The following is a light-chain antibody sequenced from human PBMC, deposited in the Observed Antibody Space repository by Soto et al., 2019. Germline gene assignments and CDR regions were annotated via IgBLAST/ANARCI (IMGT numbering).Light chain of an antibody. CDR3: QQFNNWPHT. CDR1: QRVNKK. Sequence: EIVVTQSPSTLSVSPGERATLSCRARQRVNKKLGWYQQKPGQAPRLLIYVASTMATGIPARFSGSGSGTEFTLTISSLQSEDFAVYYCQQFNNWPHTFGQGTKLEIK. CDR2: VAS. V-gene: IGKV3-15*01. J-gene: IGKJ2*01.